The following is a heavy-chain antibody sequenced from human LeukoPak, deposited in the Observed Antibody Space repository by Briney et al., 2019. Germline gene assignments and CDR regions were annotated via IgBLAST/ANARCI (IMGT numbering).Heavy chain of an antibody. Sequence: GGSVKVSCKASGYTFTGYYMHWVRQAPGQGLEWMGWINPNSGGTNYAQKFQGRVTMTRDTSISTAYMELSRLRSDDTAVYYCARLYTKSTNYYKISGYYSAGGLNYWGQGTLVTVSS. D-gene: IGHD3-22*01. V-gene: IGHV1-2*02. CDR3: ARLYTKSTNYYKISGYYSAGGLNY. J-gene: IGHJ4*02. CDR2: INPNSGGT. CDR1: GYTFTGYY.